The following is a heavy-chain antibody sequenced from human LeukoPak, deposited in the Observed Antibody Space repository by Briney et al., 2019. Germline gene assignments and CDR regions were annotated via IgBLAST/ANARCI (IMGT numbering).Heavy chain of an antibody. V-gene: IGHV4-38-2*02. CDR2: IHHSGST. J-gene: IGHJ4*02. CDR3: ARGDGYNYFDY. D-gene: IGHD5-24*01. Sequence: SETLSLTCTVSGYFISSGYYWGWIRQPPGKGLQWIGGIHHSGSTYYNPSLKSRVTISVDTSKNQFSLKLRSVTAADTAVYYCARGDGYNYFDYWGQGTLVTVSS. CDR1: GYFISSGYY.